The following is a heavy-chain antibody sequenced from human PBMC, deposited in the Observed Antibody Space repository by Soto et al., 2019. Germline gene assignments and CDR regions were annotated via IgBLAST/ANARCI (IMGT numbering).Heavy chain of an antibody. CDR3: AKDQDIVVVVAAPSDI. CDR2: ISYDGSNK. V-gene: IGHV3-30*18. J-gene: IGHJ3*02. D-gene: IGHD2-15*01. CDR1: GFTFSSYG. Sequence: GGSLRLSCAASGFTFSSYGMHWVRQAPGKGLEWVAVISYDGSNKYYADSVKGRFTISRDNSKNTLYLQMNSLRAEDTAVYYCAKDQDIVVVVAAPSDIWGQGTMVTVSS.